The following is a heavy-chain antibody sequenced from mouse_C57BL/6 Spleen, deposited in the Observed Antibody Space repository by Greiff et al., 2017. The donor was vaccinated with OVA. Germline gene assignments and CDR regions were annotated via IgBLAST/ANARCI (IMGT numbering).Heavy chain of an antibody. D-gene: IGHD1-1*01. V-gene: IGHV1-19*01. J-gene: IGHJ2*01. CDR3: ARGGGNYVGDY. CDR1: GYTFTDYY. Sequence: VQLQQSGPVLVKPGASVKMSCKASGYTFTDYYMNWVKQSHGKSLEWIGVINPYNGGTSYNQKFKGKATLTVDKSSSTAYMELNSLTSEDSAVYYCARGGGNYVGDYWGQGTTLTVSS. CDR2: INPYNGGT.